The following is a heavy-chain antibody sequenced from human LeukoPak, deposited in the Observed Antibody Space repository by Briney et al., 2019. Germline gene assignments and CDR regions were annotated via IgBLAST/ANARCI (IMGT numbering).Heavy chain of an antibody. CDR1: GYTFTTYY. D-gene: IGHD3-10*01. CDR3: ARDSSESIPIVRGDPGAFHY. CDR2: INPSGGST. Sequence: ASVKVSCKASGYTFTTYYMHWVRQAPGQGLEWMGIINPSGGSTSYAQKFQGRVTMTRDTSTSTVYMELSSLRSEDTAVYYCARDSSESIPIVRGDPGAFHYWGQGTLVTVSS. V-gene: IGHV1-46*01. J-gene: IGHJ4*02.